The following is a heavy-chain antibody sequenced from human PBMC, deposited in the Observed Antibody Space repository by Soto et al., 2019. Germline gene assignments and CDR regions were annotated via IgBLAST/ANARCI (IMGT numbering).Heavy chain of an antibody. J-gene: IGHJ4*02. CDR1: GFTFSSYA. Sequence: GGSLRLSCAASGFTFSSYAMHWVRQAPGKGLEWVAVISYDGSNKYYADSVKGRFTISRDNSKNTLYLQMNSLRAEDTAVYYCARDKAREVIMGSGYYYYWGQGTLVTVSS. D-gene: IGHD3-22*01. V-gene: IGHV3-30*04. CDR3: ARDKAREVIMGSGYYYY. CDR2: ISYDGSNK.